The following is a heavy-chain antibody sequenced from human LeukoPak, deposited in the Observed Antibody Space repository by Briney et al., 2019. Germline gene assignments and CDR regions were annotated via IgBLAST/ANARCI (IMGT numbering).Heavy chain of an antibody. CDR2: ISDSGANT. V-gene: IGHV3-23*01. CDR3: AKSFFPGGSSFTFDI. Sequence: GGSLRLSCAASGFTFGSYAMTWVRQAPGKGREWVSSISDSGANTYYADSVKGRSTISRDNSKNTLYLQMNSLRAEDTAVYYCAKSFFPGGSSFTFDIWGQGTLVTVSS. J-gene: IGHJ3*02. D-gene: IGHD3-10*01. CDR1: GFTFGSYA.